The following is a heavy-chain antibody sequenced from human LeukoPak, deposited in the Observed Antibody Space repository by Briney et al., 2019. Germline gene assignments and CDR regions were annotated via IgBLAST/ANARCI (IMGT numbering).Heavy chain of an antibody. CDR1: GFTFSSYA. CDR2: ISGSGGST. D-gene: IGHD1-26*01. CDR3: ARCRVGADALNENWFDP. Sequence: GGSLRLSCAASGFTFSSYAMSWVRQAPGKGLEWVSGISGSGGSTYYADSVKGRFTISRDNSKNTLYLQMSSLRAEDTAVYYCARCRVGADALNENWFDPWGQGTLVTVSS. J-gene: IGHJ5*02. V-gene: IGHV3-23*01.